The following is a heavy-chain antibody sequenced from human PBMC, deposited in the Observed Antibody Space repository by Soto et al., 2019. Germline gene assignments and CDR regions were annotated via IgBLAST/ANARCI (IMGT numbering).Heavy chain of an antibody. Sequence: QVQLVESGGGVVQPGRSLRLSCAASGFTFSSYGMHWVRQAPGKGLEWVAVISYDGSNKYYADSVKGRFTISRDNSKNTLYLQMNSLRAEDTAVYYCAKSAGGNYCRYWGQGTLVTVSS. J-gene: IGHJ4*02. CDR1: GFTFSSYG. V-gene: IGHV3-30*18. CDR2: ISYDGSNK. D-gene: IGHD1-26*01. CDR3: AKSAGGNYCRY.